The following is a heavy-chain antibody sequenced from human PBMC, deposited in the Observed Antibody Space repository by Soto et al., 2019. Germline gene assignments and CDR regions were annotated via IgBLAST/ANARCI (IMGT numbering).Heavy chain of an antibody. CDR3: ARDPWAADY. V-gene: IGHV3-66*01. CDR2: IYSGGST. CDR1: GFTVSTKY. Sequence: EVQLVESGGGLVQPGGSLRLSCAASGFTVSTKYMSWVRQAPGKGLEWVSVIYSGGSTFYADSERGRFTISRDNSKNTLNLQMNSLRAEATAVYYCARDPWAADYWGQGTLVTVSS. D-gene: IGHD3-16*01. J-gene: IGHJ4*02.